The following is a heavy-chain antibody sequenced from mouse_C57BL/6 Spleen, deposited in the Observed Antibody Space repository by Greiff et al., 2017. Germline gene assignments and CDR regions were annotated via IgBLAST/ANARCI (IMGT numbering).Heavy chain of an antibody. Sequence: VQLKQSGAELVRPGASVKLSCTASGFNIKDYYMHWVKQRPEQGLEWIGRIDPEDGDTEYAPKFQGKATMTADTSSNTAYLQLSSLTSEDTAVYYCTPTTVVERSFAYWGQGTLVTVSA. CDR1: GFNIKDYY. V-gene: IGHV14-1*01. J-gene: IGHJ3*01. D-gene: IGHD1-1*01. CDR3: TPTTVVERSFAY. CDR2: IDPEDGDT.